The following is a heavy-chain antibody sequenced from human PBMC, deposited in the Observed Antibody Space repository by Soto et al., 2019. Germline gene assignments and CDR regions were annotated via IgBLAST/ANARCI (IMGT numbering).Heavy chain of an antibody. CDR3: ARGDYYDTSGPFSDAFDI. J-gene: IGHJ3*02. CDR2: IWYDGSNK. D-gene: IGHD3-22*01. V-gene: IGHV3-33*01. CDR1: GFTFSSYG. Sequence: PGGSLRLSCAASGFTFSSYGVHWVRQAPGKGLEWVAVIWYDGSNKYYADSVKGRFTISRDNSKNTLYLQMNSLRAEDTAVYFCARGDYYDTSGPFSDAFDIWGQGTMVTVSS.